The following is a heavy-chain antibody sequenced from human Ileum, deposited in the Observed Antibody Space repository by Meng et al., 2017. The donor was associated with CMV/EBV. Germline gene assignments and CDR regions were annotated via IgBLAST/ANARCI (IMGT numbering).Heavy chain of an antibody. J-gene: IGHJ4*02. V-gene: IGHV3-48*03. CDR3: ARRYCSSTSCLIDY. D-gene: IGHD2-2*01. CDR2: ISTSGKTI. CDR1: GFTFNTYE. Sequence: LSLTCAASGFTFNTYEMNWVRQAPGQGLEWVSHISTSGKTIYYADSVKGRFTISRDNAKNSLYLQMNSLRAEDTAVYYCARRYCSSTSCLIDYWGQGTLVTVSS.